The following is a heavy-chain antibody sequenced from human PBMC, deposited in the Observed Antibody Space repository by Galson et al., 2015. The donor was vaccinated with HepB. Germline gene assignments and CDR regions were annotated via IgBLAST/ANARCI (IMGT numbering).Heavy chain of an antibody. CDR2: INSGSSFK. CDR1: GFTFSHYG. J-gene: IGHJ4*02. CDR3: ARGGITTVTYAY. V-gene: IGHV3-21*01. Sequence: SLRLSCAASGFTFSHYGLNWVRQAPGKGLEWVSSINSGSSFKYYTDSVKGRFTISRDNAKNSLYLQMNSLRTEDTAVYYCARGGITTVTYAYWGQGTLATVSS. D-gene: IGHD4-17*01.